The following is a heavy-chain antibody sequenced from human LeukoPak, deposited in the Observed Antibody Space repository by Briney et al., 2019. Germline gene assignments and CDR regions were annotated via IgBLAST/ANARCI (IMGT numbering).Heavy chain of an antibody. CDR3: ARKRCTGDCYLFDP. V-gene: IGHV1-18*01. D-gene: IGHD2-21*02. Sequence: GGSVTVSCKGSGYTFSTHGLMWVGQAAGQGLDGMGWIYTNNGNTNYAQKFQGRVIITTDTSTSTGYMVLRSLRSDDTAVYYCARKRCTGDCYLFDPWGQGTLVTVSS. CDR1: GYTFSTHG. CDR2: IYTNNGNT. J-gene: IGHJ5*02.